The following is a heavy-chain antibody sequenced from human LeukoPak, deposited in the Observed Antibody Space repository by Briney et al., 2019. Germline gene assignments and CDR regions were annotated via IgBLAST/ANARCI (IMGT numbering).Heavy chain of an antibody. CDR3: ARATYYYDSSGYSDAFDI. D-gene: IGHD3-22*01. J-gene: IGHJ3*02. CDR2: IYYSGST. V-gene: IGHV4-39*07. CDR1: SGSISSSSYY. Sequence: SETLSLTCTVSSGSISSSSYYWGWIRQPPGKGLEWIGSIYYSGSTYYNPSLKSRVTISVDTSKNQFSLKLSSVTAADTAVYYCARATYYYDSSGYSDAFDIWGQGTMVTVSS.